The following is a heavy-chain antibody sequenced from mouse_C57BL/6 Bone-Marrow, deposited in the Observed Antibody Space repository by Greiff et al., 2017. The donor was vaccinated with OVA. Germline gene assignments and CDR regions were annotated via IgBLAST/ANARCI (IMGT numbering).Heavy chain of an antibody. Sequence: EVKLVESGGGLVKPGGSLKLSCAASGFTFSDYGMHWVRQAPEKGLEWVAYISSGSSTIYYADTVKGRFTISRDNAKNTLFLQMTSLRSEDTAMYYCAIRYDGYYPTEYFDVWGTGTTVTVSS. D-gene: IGHD2-3*01. V-gene: IGHV5-17*01. J-gene: IGHJ1*03. CDR2: ISSGSSTI. CDR1: GFTFSDYG. CDR3: AIRYDGYYPTEYFDV.